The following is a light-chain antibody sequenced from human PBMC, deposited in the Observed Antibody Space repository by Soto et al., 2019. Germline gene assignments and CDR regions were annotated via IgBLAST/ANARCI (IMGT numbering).Light chain of an antibody. V-gene: IGLV1-40*01. Sequence: QSVLTQPPSVSGAPGQRVTISCTGSSSNIGAGYDVHWYQQLPGTAPKLLIYGNSNRPSGVPDRFSGSKSGTSASLAITGLQAEDEADYYCQSYDSSLSGYDFGTGTKVPVL. CDR3: QSYDSSLSGYD. J-gene: IGLJ1*01. CDR1: SSNIGAGYD. CDR2: GNS.